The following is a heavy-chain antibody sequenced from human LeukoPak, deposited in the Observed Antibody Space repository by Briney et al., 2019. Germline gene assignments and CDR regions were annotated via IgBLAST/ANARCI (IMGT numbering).Heavy chain of an antibody. J-gene: IGHJ5*02. CDR1: GFTFSSYE. CDR3: ARDTNGDVWFDP. V-gene: IGHV3-48*03. CDR2: ISSSGSTI. D-gene: IGHD4-17*01. Sequence: GGSPRLSCAASGFTFSSYEMNWVRQAPGKGLEWVSYISSSGSTIYYADSVKGRFTFSRDNAKNSLYLQMNSLRAEDTSVYYCARDTNGDVWFDPWGQGTL.